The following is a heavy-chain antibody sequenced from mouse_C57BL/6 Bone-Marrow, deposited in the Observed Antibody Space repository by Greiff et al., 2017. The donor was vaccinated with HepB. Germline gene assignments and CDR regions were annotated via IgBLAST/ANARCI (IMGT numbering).Heavy chain of an antibody. J-gene: IGHJ1*03. CDR3: AGGTFRYWYFDV. CDR1: GFPITSGYY. CDR2: ITHSGET. V-gene: IGHV12-3*01. Sequence: VKLQESGPGLVKPSQSLFLTCSITGFPITSGYYWIWIRQSPGKPLEWMGYITHSGETFYNPSLQSPISITRETSKNQFFLQLNSVTTEDTAMYYCAGGTFRYWYFDVWGTGTTVTVSS.